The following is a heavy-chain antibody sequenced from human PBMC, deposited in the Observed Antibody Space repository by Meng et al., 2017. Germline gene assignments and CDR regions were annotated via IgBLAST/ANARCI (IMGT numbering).Heavy chain of an antibody. CDR1: GFTSSSYG. CDR3: ARDGDYRTFDY. J-gene: IGHJ4*02. CDR2: IWYDGSNK. Sequence: GESLKISCAASGFTSSSYGMHWVRQAPGKGLEWVAVIWYDGSNKYYADSVKGRFTISRDNSKNTLYLQMNSLRAEDTAVYYCARDGDYRTFDYWGQGTLVTVSS. D-gene: IGHD4-17*01. V-gene: IGHV3-33*01.